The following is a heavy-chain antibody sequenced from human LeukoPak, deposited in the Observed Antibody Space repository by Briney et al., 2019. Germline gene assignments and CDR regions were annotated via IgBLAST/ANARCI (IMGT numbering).Heavy chain of an antibody. CDR3: ARHSYGGPPDY. CDR1: GRSISSYY. D-gene: IGHD4/OR15-4a*01. CDR2: IYTSGST. V-gene: IGHV4-4*09. Sequence: SETLSLTCTVSGRSISSYYWSWIRQPPGKGLEWIGYIYTSGSTNYNPSLKSRVTISVDTSKNQFSLKLSSVTAADTAVYYCARHSYGGPPDYWGQGTLVTVSS. J-gene: IGHJ4*02.